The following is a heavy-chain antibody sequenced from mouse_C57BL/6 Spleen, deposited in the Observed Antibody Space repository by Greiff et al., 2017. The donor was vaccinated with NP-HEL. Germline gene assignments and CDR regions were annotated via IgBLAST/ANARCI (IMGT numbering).Heavy chain of an antibody. CDR1: GFTFSDYG. CDR2: ISSGSSTI. CDR3: ARNPYYYGSSYGAWFAY. D-gene: IGHD1-1*01. Sequence: EVQRVESGGGLVKPGGSLKLSCAASGFTFSDYGMHWVRQAPEKGLEWVAYISSGSSTIYYADTVKGRFTISRDNAKNTLFLQMTSLRSEDTAMYYCARNPYYYGSSYGAWFAYWGQGTLVTVSA. V-gene: IGHV5-17*01. J-gene: IGHJ3*01.